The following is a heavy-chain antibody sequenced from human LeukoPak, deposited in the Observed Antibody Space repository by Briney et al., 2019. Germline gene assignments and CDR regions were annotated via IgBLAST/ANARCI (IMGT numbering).Heavy chain of an antibody. CDR1: GYTLTELS. Sequence: AASVKVSCKVSGYTLTELSMHWVRQAPGKGLEWMGGFDPEDGETIYAQKFQGRVTMTEDTSTDTAYMELSSLRSEDTTVYYCATVLPPAFHFDYWGQGTLVTVSS. CDR2: FDPEDGET. D-gene: IGHD1-14*01. V-gene: IGHV1-24*01. J-gene: IGHJ4*02. CDR3: ATVLPPAFHFDY.